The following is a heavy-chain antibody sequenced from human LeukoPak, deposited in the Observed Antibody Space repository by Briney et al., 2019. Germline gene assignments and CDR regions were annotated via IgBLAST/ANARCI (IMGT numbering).Heavy chain of an antibody. D-gene: IGHD2-8*01. Sequence: ASVKVSCKVSGYTLTELSMHWVRPAPGKGLEWMGGFDPEDGETTYAQKFQGRVTMTEDTSTDTAYMELSSLRSEDTAVYYCATSGYCTNGVCYPHYGMDVWGQGTTVTVSS. CDR2: FDPEDGET. J-gene: IGHJ6*02. CDR3: ATSGYCTNGVCYPHYGMDV. V-gene: IGHV1-24*01. CDR1: GYTLTELS.